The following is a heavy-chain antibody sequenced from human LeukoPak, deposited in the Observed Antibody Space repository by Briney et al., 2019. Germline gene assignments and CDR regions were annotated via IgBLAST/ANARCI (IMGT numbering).Heavy chain of an antibody. CDR1: GFTFSSYS. D-gene: IGHD3-10*01. V-gene: IGHV3-21*04. CDR2: ISSSSSYI. Sequence: PGGSLRLSCAASGFTFSSYSMNWVRQAPGKGLEWVSSISSSSSYIYYADSVKGRFTISRDNAKNSLYLQMNSLRAEDTAVYYCAKGLDYYGSGSHLYNWFDPWGQGTLVTVSS. J-gene: IGHJ5*02. CDR3: AKGLDYYGSGSHLYNWFDP.